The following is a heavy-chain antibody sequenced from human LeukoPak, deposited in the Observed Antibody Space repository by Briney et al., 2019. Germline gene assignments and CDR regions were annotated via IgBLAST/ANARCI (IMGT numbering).Heavy chain of an antibody. Sequence: GASVKVSCKASGYTFTNYGISWVRQAPGQGLEWMGWISAYNGNTNYAQRFQGRVTMTSDTSTSTAYMELRSLRSDDTAVYYRARDLRDCSGTGCLYYFDYWGQGTLVTVSS. CDR1: GYTFTNYG. J-gene: IGHJ4*02. CDR2: ISAYNGNT. V-gene: IGHV1-18*01. D-gene: IGHD2-8*02. CDR3: ARDLRDCSGTGCLYYFDY.